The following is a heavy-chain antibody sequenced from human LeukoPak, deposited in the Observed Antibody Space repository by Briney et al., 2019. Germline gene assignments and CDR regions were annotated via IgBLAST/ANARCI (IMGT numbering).Heavy chain of an antibody. V-gene: IGHV3-33*06. Sequence: QPGRSLRLSCAASGFTFSSYGMHWVRQAPGKGLEWVAVIWYDGSKKYYADSVKGRVTISRDNSKNTLYLQMNSLRAEDTAVYYCAKGTYYYDSSGYAFDYWGQGTLVTVSS. CDR2: IWYDGSKK. CDR1: GFTFSSYG. J-gene: IGHJ4*02. D-gene: IGHD3-22*01. CDR3: AKGTYYYDSSGYAFDY.